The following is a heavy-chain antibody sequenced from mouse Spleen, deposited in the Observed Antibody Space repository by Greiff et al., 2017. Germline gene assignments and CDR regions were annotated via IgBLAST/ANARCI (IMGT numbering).Heavy chain of an antibody. Sequence: VHLVESGPGLVAPSQSLSITCTVSGFSLTSYGVHWVRQSPGKGLEWLGVIWRGGSTDYNAAFMSRLSITKDNSKSQVFFKMNSLQADDTAIYYCASHYYGYEGWFAYWGQGTLVTVSA. D-gene: IGHD1-2*01. CDR3: ASHYYGYEGWFAY. CDR1: GFSLTSYG. J-gene: IGHJ3*01. CDR2: IWRGGST. V-gene: IGHV2-5*01.